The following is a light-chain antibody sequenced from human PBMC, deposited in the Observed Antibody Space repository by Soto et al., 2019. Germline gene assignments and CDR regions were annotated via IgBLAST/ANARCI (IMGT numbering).Light chain of an antibody. V-gene: IGLV2-8*01. J-gene: IGLJ1*01. CDR2: EVS. CDR3: SSYAGSNQGV. CDR1: SSDVGGYNY. Sequence: QSALTQPPSASGSPGQSVTISCTGTSSDVGGYNYVSWYQQHPGKAPKLMIYEVSKRPSGDPDRFSGSKSGNTASLTVSGLQAEDEADYYCSSYAGSNQGVFGTGTKLTVL.